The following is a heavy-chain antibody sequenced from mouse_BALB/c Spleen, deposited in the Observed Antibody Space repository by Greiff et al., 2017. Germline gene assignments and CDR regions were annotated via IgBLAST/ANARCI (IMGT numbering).Heavy chain of an antibody. J-gene: IGHJ4*01. D-gene: IGHD1-2*01. V-gene: IGHV1-80*01. CDR1: GYAFSSYW. Sequence: VQLHQSGAELVRPGSSVKISCKASGYAFSSYWMNWVKQRPGQGLEWIGQIYPGDGDTNYNGKFKGKATLTADKSSSTAYMQLSSLTSEDSAVYFCASGDYGYYAMDYWGQGTSVTVSS. CDR3: ASGDYGYYAMDY. CDR2: IYPGDGDT.